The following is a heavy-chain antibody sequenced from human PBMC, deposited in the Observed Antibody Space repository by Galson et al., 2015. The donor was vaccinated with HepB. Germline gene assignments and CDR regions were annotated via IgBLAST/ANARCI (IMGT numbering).Heavy chain of an antibody. Sequence: SVKVSCKASGYTFTGYYMHWVRQAPGQGLEWMGWINPNSGGTNYAQKFQGRVTMTRDTSISTAYMELSRLRSDDTAVYYCARVPKGLRWLAYFDYWGQGTLVTVSS. CDR1: GYTFTGYY. J-gene: IGHJ4*02. CDR2: INPNSGGT. CDR3: ARVPKGLRWLAYFDY. D-gene: IGHD4-23*01. V-gene: IGHV1-2*02.